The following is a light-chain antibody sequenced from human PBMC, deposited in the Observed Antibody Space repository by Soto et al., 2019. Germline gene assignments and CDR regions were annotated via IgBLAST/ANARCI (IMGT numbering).Light chain of an antibody. J-gene: IGKJ1*01. CDR3: LHYSSYSRT. Sequence: VMKPFPANLALSSGARAPLSCRASQSISSRLAWYQRKPGQAPRLLIYGASSRDTGIPERISGSGSGTDFTLTISRLQPDDFAVYYCLHYSSYSRTFGQGTKV. CDR1: QSISSR. CDR2: GAS. V-gene: IGKV3-20*01.